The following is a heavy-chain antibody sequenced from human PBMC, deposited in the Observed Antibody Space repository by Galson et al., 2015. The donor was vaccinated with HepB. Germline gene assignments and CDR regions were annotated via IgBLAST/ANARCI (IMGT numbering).Heavy chain of an antibody. V-gene: IGHV3-9*01. CDR1: GFTFDDYA. J-gene: IGHJ6*03. Sequence: SLRLSCAASGFTFDDYAMHWVRQAPGKGLEWVSGIRWNSGSIGYADSVKGRFTISGDNAKNSLYLQMNSLRAEDTALYYCAKDAVADTYYYYYMDVWSKGTTVTVYS. D-gene: IGHD6-19*01. CDR3: AKDAVADTYYYYYMDV. CDR2: IRWNSGSI.